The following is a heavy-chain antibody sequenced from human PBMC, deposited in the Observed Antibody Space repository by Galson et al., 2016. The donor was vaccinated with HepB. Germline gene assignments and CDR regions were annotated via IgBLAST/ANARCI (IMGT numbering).Heavy chain of an antibody. CDR2: IKQDGSGK. J-gene: IGHJ5*02. CDR3: AVYGNTRPSRSFGP. V-gene: IGHV3-7*01. Sequence: SLRLSCAASGFTFSGYWMSWVRQAPGKGLEWVANIKQDGSGKNYVDSVKGRFVISRDNAKKLLYLQMNSLRAEDTAVYYCAVYGNTRPSRSFGPWGQGTLVTVSS. D-gene: IGHD2-8*01. CDR1: GFTFSGYW.